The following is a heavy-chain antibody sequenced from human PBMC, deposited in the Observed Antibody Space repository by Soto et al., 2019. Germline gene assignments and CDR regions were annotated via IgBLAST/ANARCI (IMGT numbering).Heavy chain of an antibody. CDR2: ISYDGSNQ. Sequence: PGGTLSLSCAASVFTFSSYGMHWVRQAPGKGLEWVTIISYDGSNQYNADSVKGRFTGSRDNSKNTLYLQMNSLRAEDIAVYYCAKGGSRHGYYFDYWAQGTLVTVSS. CDR3: AKGGSRHGYYFDY. CDR1: VFTFSSYG. V-gene: IGHV3-30*18. J-gene: IGHJ4*02. D-gene: IGHD1-26*01.